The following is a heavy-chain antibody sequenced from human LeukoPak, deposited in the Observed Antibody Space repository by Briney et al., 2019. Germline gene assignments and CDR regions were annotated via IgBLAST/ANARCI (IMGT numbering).Heavy chain of an antibody. CDR3: VRDGSSWANADC. D-gene: IGHD2-8*01. CDR2: LSSSSSVI. V-gene: IGHV3-48*01. CDR1: GFTFSTYA. J-gene: IGHJ4*02. Sequence: PGGSLRLSCAASGFTFSTYAMDWVRQAPGKGLEWVSYLSSSSSVIYYADSVKGRFTISRDNAKNSLYLQMNSLRTEDTALYYCVRDGSSWANADCWGQALLVSASS.